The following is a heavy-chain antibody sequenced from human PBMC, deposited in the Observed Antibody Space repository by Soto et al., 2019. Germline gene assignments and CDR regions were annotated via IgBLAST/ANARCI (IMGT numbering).Heavy chain of an antibody. CDR1: GGSISFDHYH. CDR2: VHYSGSV. D-gene: IGHD2-21*02. J-gene: IGHJ6*02. CDR3: AREDDGGDRDYYGLDV. Sequence: QVQLQQSGPGLVKPSQTLSLTCTVSGGSISFDHYHWTWIRQPPGEGLEWIGYVHYSGSVLYNPSLQSRVSISVDTSKNQFSLKLSSVTAADTAVYFCAREDDGGDRDYYGLDVWGQGTTVTVSS. V-gene: IGHV4-30-4*01.